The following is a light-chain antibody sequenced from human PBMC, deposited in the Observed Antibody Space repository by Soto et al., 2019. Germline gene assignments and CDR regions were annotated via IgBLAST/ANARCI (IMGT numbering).Light chain of an antibody. CDR2: DVS. V-gene: IGLV2-14*01. CDR3: SSYAGSNLYV. J-gene: IGLJ1*01. Sequence: QSALTQSASVSGSPGQSITMSCTGTSNDVGAYDYVSWYQQRPGKAPKLMIYDVSYRPSGVSDRFSGSKLGNTASLTISGLRAEDEADYYCSSYAGSNLYVFGTGTKLTVL. CDR1: SNDVGAYDY.